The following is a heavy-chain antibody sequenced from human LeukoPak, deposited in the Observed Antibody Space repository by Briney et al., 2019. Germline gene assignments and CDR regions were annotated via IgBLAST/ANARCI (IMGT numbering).Heavy chain of an antibody. V-gene: IGHV1-18*01. D-gene: IGHD4-23*01. CDR3: ARVAATVVTRTDN. Sequence: GASVKVSCKASGYTFGIYGISWVRQAPGQGLEWMGWISGYNGNTDYAQNLQGRVTMTTDTSTSTAYMELRSLTSDDTAVYYCARVAATVVTRTDNWGQGTLVTVSS. J-gene: IGHJ4*02. CDR1: GYTFGIYG. CDR2: ISGYNGNT.